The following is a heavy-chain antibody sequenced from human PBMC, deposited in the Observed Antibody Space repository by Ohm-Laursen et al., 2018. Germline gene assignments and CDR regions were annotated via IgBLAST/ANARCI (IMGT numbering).Heavy chain of an antibody. Sequence: SQTLSLTCTVSGGSIRTYYWSWIRQPAGKALEWIGRVYTSGSTNYNPSLKSRAAMSVDTSKNQFSLRRSSVTAADTAVYYCAREPIHGGIDYWGQGALVTVSS. CDR1: GGSIRTYY. CDR2: VYTSGST. CDR3: AREPIHGGIDY. D-gene: IGHD4-23*01. V-gene: IGHV4-4*07. J-gene: IGHJ4*02.